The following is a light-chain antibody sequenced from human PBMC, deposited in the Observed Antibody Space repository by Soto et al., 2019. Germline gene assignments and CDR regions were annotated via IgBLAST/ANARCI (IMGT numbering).Light chain of an antibody. CDR1: QSISSW. V-gene: IGKV1-5*03. CDR2: KAS. J-gene: IGKJ4*01. CDR3: QQYYSYPPT. Sequence: DIQMTQSPSTLSASVGDRVTVTCRASQSISSWLAWYQQKPGKAPKLLIYKASTLESGVPSRFSGSGSGTDFTLTISSLQPDDFATYYCQQYYSYPPTFGGGTKVDIK.